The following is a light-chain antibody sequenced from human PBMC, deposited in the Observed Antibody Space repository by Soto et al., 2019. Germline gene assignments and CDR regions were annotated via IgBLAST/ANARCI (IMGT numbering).Light chain of an antibody. Sequence: DIQMTQSPSSLSASAGDRVTITCQASQDITNYLNWYQQKPGKAPKLLISDASKLEPGVPSRFSGSASGTDFTFTISSLQPEDIATYYCQQFHNLPYTFGPGTKVDIK. CDR2: DAS. J-gene: IGKJ3*01. CDR3: QQFHNLPYT. CDR1: QDITNY. V-gene: IGKV1-33*01.